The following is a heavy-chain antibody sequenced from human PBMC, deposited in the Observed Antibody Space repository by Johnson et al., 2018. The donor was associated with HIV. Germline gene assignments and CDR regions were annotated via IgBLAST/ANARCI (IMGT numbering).Heavy chain of an antibody. CDR3: VRDHQP. V-gene: IGHV3-7*03. D-gene: IGHD2-2*01. Sequence: VQLVESGGGLVQPGRSLRLSCAASGFSFDDYAMHWVRQAPGKGLEWVANIKQDGSEKYYGDSVKGRFTISRDNAKNSLYLQMNSLRGEDTAVYYCVRDHQPWGQGTMVTVSS. J-gene: IGHJ3*01. CDR1: GFSFDDYA. CDR2: IKQDGSEK.